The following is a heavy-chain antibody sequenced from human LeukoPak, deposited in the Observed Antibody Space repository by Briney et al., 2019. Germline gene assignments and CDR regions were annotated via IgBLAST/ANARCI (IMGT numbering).Heavy chain of an antibody. Sequence: ASVKVSCKASGYTFTSYGMSWVRQAPGQGLEWMGTISPYTGNTKYAEKFQDRVIMTTDTSTRTAYMELSSLRSDDTAVVYCARDQYDSVWGSYRPYFDYWGQGTLVTVSS. CDR3: ARDQYDSVWGSYRPYFDY. CDR2: ISPYTGNT. D-gene: IGHD3-16*02. J-gene: IGHJ4*02. V-gene: IGHV1-18*04. CDR1: GYTFTSYG.